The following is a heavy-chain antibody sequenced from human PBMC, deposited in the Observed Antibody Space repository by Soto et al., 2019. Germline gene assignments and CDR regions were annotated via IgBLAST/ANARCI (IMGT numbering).Heavy chain of an antibody. J-gene: IGHJ4*02. V-gene: IGHV3-33*01. CDR2: IWYDGSNK. D-gene: IGHD4-17*01. CDR3: ARDRPPRTTVVTSSFDY. Sequence: QVQLVESGGGVVQPGRSLRLSCAASGFTFSSYGMYWVRQAPGKGLEWVEVIWYDGSNKYYADSVKGRFTISRDNPKNTLYLQMNSLRAEDTAVYYCARDRPPRTTVVTSSFDYWGQGTLVTVSS. CDR1: GFTFSSYG.